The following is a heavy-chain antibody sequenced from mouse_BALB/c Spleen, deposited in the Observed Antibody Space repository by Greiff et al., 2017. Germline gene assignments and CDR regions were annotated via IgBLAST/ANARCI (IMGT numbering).Heavy chain of an antibody. J-gene: IGHJ2*01. CDR1: GFTFSSYG. V-gene: IGHV5-6-3*01. Sequence: EVKLVESGGGLVQPGGSLKLSCAASGFTFSSYGMSWVRQTPDKRLELVATINSNGGSTYYPDSVKGRFTISRDNAKNTLYLQISSLKSEDTAMYYCARGSPDYWGQGTTLTVSS. CDR2: INSNGGST. CDR3: ARGSPDY.